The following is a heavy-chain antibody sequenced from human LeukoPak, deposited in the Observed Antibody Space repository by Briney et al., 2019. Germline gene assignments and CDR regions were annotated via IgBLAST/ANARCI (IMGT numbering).Heavy chain of an antibody. J-gene: IGHJ4*02. CDR3: TRGGRLHPQSPY. D-gene: IGHD3-16*01. Sequence: GESLRLSCAASGFYFSTYWMSWVRQAPGKGLEWVANIKQDGSDIYYVDSVKGRFIISRDNAKNSLYLRMSSLRAEDTAVYYCTRGGRLHPQSPYWGQGTLVTVSS. CDR2: IKQDGSDI. V-gene: IGHV3-7*01. CDR1: GFYFSTYW.